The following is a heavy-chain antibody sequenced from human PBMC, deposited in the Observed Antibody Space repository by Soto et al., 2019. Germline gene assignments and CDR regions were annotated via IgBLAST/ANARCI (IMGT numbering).Heavy chain of an antibody. CDR2: IKSKTDGGTT. V-gene: IGHV3-15*07. CDR1: GFTFGNAW. Sequence: GGSLGLSCAASGFTFGNAWMNWVRQAPGKGLEWVGRIKSKTDGGTTDYAAPVKGRFTISRDDSKNTLYLQMNSLKTEDTAVYYCTTGYDFWSGYYTEGRGYYYYGMDVWGQGTTVTVSS. D-gene: IGHD3-3*01. J-gene: IGHJ6*02. CDR3: TTGYDFWSGYYTEGRGYYYYGMDV.